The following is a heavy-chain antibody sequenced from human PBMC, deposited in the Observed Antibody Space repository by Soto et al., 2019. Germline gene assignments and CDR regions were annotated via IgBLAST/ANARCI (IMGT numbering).Heavy chain of an antibody. CDR1: GGSVSSGSYY. J-gene: IGHJ4*02. V-gene: IGHV4-61*01. D-gene: IGHD1-26*01. Sequence: ETLSLTCTVSGGSVSSGSYYWSWIRQPPGKGLEWIGYIYYSGSTNYNPSLKSRVTISVDTSKNQFSLKLSSVTAADTAVYYCARDRWELHRYFDYWGQGTLVTVSS. CDR2: IYYSGST. CDR3: ARDRWELHRYFDY.